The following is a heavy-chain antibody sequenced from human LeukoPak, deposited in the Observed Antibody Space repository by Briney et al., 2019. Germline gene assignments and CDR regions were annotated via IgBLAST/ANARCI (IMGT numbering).Heavy chain of an antibody. D-gene: IGHD3-3*01. CDR3: ARDRSAWRFYYFDY. J-gene: IGHJ4*02. CDR1: GYTFTSHA. Sequence: ASVTVSCKTSGYTFTSHALHWVRLAPGPRLEWMGWINTGNGNTKYSQKFQDRVTITRDPSASTADMELSSLRSEDTAVYYCARDRSAWRFYYFDYWGQGTLVTVSS. V-gene: IGHV1-3*04. CDR2: INTGNGNT.